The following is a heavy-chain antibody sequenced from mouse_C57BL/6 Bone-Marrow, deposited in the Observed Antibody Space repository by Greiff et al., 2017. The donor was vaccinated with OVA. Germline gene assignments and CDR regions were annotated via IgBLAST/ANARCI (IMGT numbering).Heavy chain of an antibody. CDR3: AIRGTTVVATPFAY. D-gene: IGHD1-1*01. Sequence: QVHVKQSGPELVRPGASVKISCKAPGYTFTSHWMQWVRQRPGKGLEWIGEIFPGSGSTYYNEKFKGKATLTVDTSSSTADMQLSSRTSEDSAVYFCAIRGTTVVATPFAYWGQGTLVTVSA. J-gene: IGHJ3*01. V-gene: IGHV1-56*01. CDR2: IFPGSGST. CDR1: GYTFTSHW.